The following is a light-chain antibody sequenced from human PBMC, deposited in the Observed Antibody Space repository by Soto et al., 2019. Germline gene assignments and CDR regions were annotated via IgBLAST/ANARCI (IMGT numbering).Light chain of an antibody. CDR1: SSDVGAYNL. CDR3: SSYAGSNKSV. CDR2: EVS. V-gene: IGLV2-8*01. J-gene: IGLJ1*01. Sequence: QAVVTQPASVSGSPEQSITISCTGTSSDVGAYNLVSWYQQHPGKAPRLIIYEVSKRPSGVPDRFSGSKSGNTASLTVSGLQPEDEADYYCSSYAGSNKSVFGTGTKLTVL.